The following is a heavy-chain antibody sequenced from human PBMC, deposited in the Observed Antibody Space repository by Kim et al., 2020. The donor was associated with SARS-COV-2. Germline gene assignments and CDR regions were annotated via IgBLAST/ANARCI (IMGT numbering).Heavy chain of an antibody. Sequence: ASVKVSCKASGYTFTGYYMHWVRQAPGQGLEWMGRINPNSGGTNYAQKFQGRVTMTRDTSISTAYMELSRLRSDDTAVYYCARCSPSNSPIRYSNYVRHGMDVWGQGTTVTVSS. CDR1: GYTFTGYY. J-gene: IGHJ6*02. V-gene: IGHV1-2*06. CDR2: INPNSGGT. CDR3: ARCSPSNSPIRYSNYVRHGMDV. D-gene: IGHD4-4*01.